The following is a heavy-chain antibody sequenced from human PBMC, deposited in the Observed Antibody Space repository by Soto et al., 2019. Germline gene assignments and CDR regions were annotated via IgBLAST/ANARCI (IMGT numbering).Heavy chain of an antibody. CDR3: AKVFVPDAILQQPYYYYYMAV. D-gene: IGHD2-2*01. V-gene: IGHV3-23*01. CDR1: GFTFSSYA. CDR2: ISGSGGST. Sequence: EVQLLESGGGLVQPGGSLRLSCAASGFTFSSYAMSWVRQSPGKGLEWCSAISGSGGSTYYADSVKGRFTISRDNSKNTLYLKMNSLRAEDTAVYYCAKVFVPDAILQQPYYYYYMAVWGKGTTVTVSS. J-gene: IGHJ6*03.